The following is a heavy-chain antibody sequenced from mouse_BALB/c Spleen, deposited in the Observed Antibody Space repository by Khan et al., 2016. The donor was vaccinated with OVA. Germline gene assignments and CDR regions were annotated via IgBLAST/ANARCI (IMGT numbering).Heavy chain of an antibody. CDR2: INPHVGET. CDR3: ARSYRSDFDY. CDR1: GYSFTGYF. J-gene: IGHJ2*01. V-gene: IGHV1-20*02. D-gene: IGHD1-1*01. Sequence: VQLKQSGPELVKPGASVKISCKASGYSFTGYFMNWVMQSHGKSLEWIGRINPHVGETFYNQKFKDKATLTVDESSSTAHMELRSLASEDSAVYYWARSYRSDFDYWGQGTTLTVSS.